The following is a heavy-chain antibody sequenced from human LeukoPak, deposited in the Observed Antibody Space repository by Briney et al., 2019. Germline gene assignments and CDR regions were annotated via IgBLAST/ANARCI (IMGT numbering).Heavy chain of an antibody. CDR3: ARVDHYDSSGYYKPPFFDY. J-gene: IGHJ4*02. D-gene: IGHD3-22*01. CDR2: IYYSGST. CDR1: GGSISSRSYY. Sequence: SETLSLICTVSGGSISSRSYYWGWIRQPPGKGLEWIGSIYYSGSTYYNPSLKSRVTISVDTSKNQFSLKLSSVTAADTAVYYCARVDHYDSSGYYKPPFFDYWGQGTLVTVSS. V-gene: IGHV4-39*07.